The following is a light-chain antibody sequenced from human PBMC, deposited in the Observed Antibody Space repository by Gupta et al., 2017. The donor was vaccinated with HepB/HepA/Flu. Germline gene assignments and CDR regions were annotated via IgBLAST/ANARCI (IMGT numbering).Light chain of an antibody. CDR2: AAS. V-gene: IGKV1-9*01. CDR1: QGIRSY. CDR3: QQLNSYPRT. J-gene: IGKJ1*01. Sequence: IQLTQSPSFLSASVGDRVTITCRASQGIRSYLAWYQQKPGKAPKLLIYAASTLQSGVPSRFSGSGSGTDFTLTISSLQPEDFATYYCQQLNSYPRTFGQGTKVEIK.